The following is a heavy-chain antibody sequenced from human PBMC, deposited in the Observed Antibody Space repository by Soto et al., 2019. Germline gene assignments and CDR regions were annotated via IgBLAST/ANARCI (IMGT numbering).Heavy chain of an antibody. CDR1: GYTFTNYG. CDR3: ARVRQLVRYFYYYMDV. D-gene: IGHD6-6*01. J-gene: IGHJ6*03. Sequence: QVQMLQSGAEVKKPGASVKVSCKASGYTFTNYGITWVRQAPGQGLEGMGWISAYNGDTHYTQRLQGRVNMTTDTSTSTAYMELRGLRSADTAVYYCARVRQLVRYFYYYMDVWGKGTTVTVS. V-gene: IGHV1-18*01. CDR2: ISAYNGDT.